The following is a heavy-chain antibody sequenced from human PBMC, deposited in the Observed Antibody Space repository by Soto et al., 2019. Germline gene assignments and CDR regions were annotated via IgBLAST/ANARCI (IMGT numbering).Heavy chain of an antibody. CDR1: GFTFSSYE. J-gene: IGHJ4*02. D-gene: IGHD5-12*01. Sequence: GGSLRLSCAASGFTFSSYEMNWVRQAPGKGLEWVSYISSSGSTIYYADSVKGRFAISRDNAKNSLYLQMNSLRAEDTAVYYCARGWKRAATIRGQGTLVTVPS. V-gene: IGHV3-48*03. CDR2: ISSSGSTI. CDR3: ARGWKRAATI.